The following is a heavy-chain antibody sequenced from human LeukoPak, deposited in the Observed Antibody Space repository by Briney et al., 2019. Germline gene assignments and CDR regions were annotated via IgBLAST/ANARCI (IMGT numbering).Heavy chain of an antibody. J-gene: IGHJ4*02. Sequence: TGGSLRLSCAASGFTLSSYAMNWVRQAPGKGLEWVSGISGSGGITYYADSVKGRFTVSRDNSKNTLYLQMNSLRAEDTAIYYCAKNDYGDCWGQGTLVTVSS. CDR1: GFTLSSYA. CDR2: ISGSGGIT. V-gene: IGHV3-23*01. CDR3: AKNDYGDC.